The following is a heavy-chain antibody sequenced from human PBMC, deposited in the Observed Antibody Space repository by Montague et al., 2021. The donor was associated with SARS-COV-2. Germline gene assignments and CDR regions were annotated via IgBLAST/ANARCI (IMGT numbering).Heavy chain of an antibody. CDR3: ATYGLGTKDDGLDI. V-gene: IGHV4-59*11. D-gene: IGHD3-10*01. CDR1: GGSISNHY. Sequence: SETLSLTCTVSGGSISNHYWSRIRQPPGEGLEWIAFYSGNTNSNPSPTRRVTISVSTSKNQFSLNLSSGTAADTAVYCCATYGLGTKDDGLDIWGRGTMVTVSS. J-gene: IGHJ3*02. CDR2: FYSGNT.